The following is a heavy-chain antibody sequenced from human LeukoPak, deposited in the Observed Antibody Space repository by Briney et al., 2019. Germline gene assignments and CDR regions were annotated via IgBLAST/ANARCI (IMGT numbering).Heavy chain of an antibody. D-gene: IGHD5-18*01. V-gene: IGHV3-48*03. Sequence: GGSLRLSCAASGFTFSTYEMNWVRQAPGKGLEWVSYISSSGSTIHYADSVKGRFTISRDNAKNSLYLQMNSLRAEDTAVYYCAREYIYGFLFDYWGQGTLITVSS. J-gene: IGHJ4*02. CDR3: AREYIYGFLFDY. CDR2: ISSSGSTI. CDR1: GFTFSTYE.